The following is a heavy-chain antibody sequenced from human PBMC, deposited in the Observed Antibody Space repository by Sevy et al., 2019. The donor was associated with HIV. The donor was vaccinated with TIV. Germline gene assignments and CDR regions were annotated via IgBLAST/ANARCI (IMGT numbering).Heavy chain of an antibody. J-gene: IGHJ3*01. D-gene: IGHD2-8*01. Sequence: GGSLRLSCAASGFTFSTYAMNWVRQAPGKGPEWVSSIGGGGGTTLYSDSVRGRFTTSRDNSRNTVFLQMKSLRADDSALYYCAKLRTYNTIGTDAFDVWGQGTMVTVSS. CDR2: IGGGGGTT. CDR3: AKLRTYNTIGTDAFDV. CDR1: GFTFSTYA. V-gene: IGHV3-23*01.